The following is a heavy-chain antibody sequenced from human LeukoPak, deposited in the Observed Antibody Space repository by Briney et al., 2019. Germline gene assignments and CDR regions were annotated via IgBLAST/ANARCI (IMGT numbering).Heavy chain of an antibody. Sequence: SETLSLTCTVSGGSISSYYWSWIRQPPGKGLEWIGYIDYSGSANYNPSLKSRVTISVDTSKSQFSLRLSPVTAADTALYYCARAGGGYSYDYWGQGTLVTVSS. CDR3: ARAGGGYSYDY. D-gene: IGHD5-18*01. CDR1: GGSISSYY. V-gene: IGHV4-59*01. J-gene: IGHJ4*02. CDR2: IDYSGSA.